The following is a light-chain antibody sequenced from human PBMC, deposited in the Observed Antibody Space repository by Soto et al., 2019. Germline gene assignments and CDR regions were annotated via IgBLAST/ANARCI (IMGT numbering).Light chain of an antibody. CDR2: GAS. CDR3: QQYQNLWT. Sequence: EIVLTQSPGILSLSPGERATLSCRASQSINNNYLAWYQLKPGQAPRLLMYGASSRATDIPDRFSGSGSGTDFTLTISGLQPEDFALYYCQQYQNLWTFGQGTKVDIK. J-gene: IGKJ1*01. CDR1: QSINNNY. V-gene: IGKV3-20*01.